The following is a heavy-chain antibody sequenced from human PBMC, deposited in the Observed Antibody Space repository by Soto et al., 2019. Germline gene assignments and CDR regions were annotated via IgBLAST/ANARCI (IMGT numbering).Heavy chain of an antibody. D-gene: IGHD2-15*01. CDR3: ARINGYCGGGSCYRAYFDY. CDR2: ISGSGGTT. Sequence: HPWGSLGLSCAASGFTFSTYAMSWVRQAPGKGPEWVSAISGSGGTTYYADSVKGRFTLSRDNSKDTLYLQMNSLRAEDTALYYCARINGYCGGGSCYRAYFDYWGQGTLVTVSS. CDR1: GFTFSTYA. J-gene: IGHJ4*02. V-gene: IGHV3-23*01.